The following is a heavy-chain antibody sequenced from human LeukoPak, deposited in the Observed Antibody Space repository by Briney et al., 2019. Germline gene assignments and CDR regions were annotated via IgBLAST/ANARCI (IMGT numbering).Heavy chain of an antibody. V-gene: IGHV1-2*02. Sequence: ASVKVSCKASGYTFTGYYMHWVRQAPGQGLEWMGWINPNSGGTNYAQKFQGRVTMARDTSISTAYMELSRLRSGDTAVYYCARSARWRYGPGFVGNYWGQGTLVTVSS. J-gene: IGHJ4*02. CDR1: GYTFTGYY. D-gene: IGHD2-21*01. CDR2: INPNSGGT. CDR3: ARSARWRYGPGFVGNY.